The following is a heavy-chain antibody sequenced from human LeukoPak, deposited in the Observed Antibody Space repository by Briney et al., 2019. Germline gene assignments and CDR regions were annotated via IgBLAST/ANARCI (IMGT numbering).Heavy chain of an antibody. CDR3: ARGQGRGITMIVVVLPRGNWFDP. CDR2: INHSGST. J-gene: IGHJ5*02. V-gene: IGHV4-34*01. Sequence: NPSETLSLTCAVYGGSFSGYYWSWIRQPPGKGLEWIGEINHSGSTNYNPSLKSRVTISVDTSKNQFSLKLSSVTAADTAVYYCARGQGRGITMIVVVLPRGNWFDPWGQGTLVTVSS. D-gene: IGHD3-22*01. CDR1: GGSFSGYY.